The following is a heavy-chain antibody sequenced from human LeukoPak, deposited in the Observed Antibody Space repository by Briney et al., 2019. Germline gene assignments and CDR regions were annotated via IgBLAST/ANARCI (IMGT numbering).Heavy chain of an antibody. J-gene: IGHJ4*02. D-gene: IGHD5-18*01. Sequence: GGSLRLSCAASGFTFSSYSMSWVRQAPGKGLEWVSYISSSSSTIYYADSVKGRFTISRDNSKNTMYLQMNSLRAEDTAVYYCAKRIQSAMAMGYWGQGTLVTVSS. CDR3: AKRIQSAMAMGY. CDR1: GFTFSSYS. CDR2: ISSSSSTI. V-gene: IGHV3-48*01.